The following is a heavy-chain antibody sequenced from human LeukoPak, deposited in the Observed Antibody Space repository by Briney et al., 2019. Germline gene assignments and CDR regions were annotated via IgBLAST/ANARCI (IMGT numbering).Heavy chain of an antibody. D-gene: IGHD3-16*02. CDR2: IKQDGSEK. CDR3: ARDPTPYDYVWGSYRLEDY. V-gene: IGHV3-7*03. CDR1: GFTFSSYW. Sequence: GGSLRLSCAASGFTFSSYWMSWVRQAPGKGLEWVANIKQDGSEKYYVDSVKGRFTISRDNAKNSLYLQMNSLRAEDTAVYYYARDPTPYDYVWGSYRLEDYWGQGTLVTVSS. J-gene: IGHJ4*02.